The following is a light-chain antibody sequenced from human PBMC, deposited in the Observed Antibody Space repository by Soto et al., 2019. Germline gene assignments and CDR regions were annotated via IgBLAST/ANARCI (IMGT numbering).Light chain of an antibody. CDR2: KAS. J-gene: IGKJ2*01. CDR1: QSISSW. CDR3: QQYEDYYT. V-gene: IGKV1-5*03. Sequence: DIQMTQSPSTLSASVGDRVTITCRASQSISSWLAWYQQKPGKAPKLLIYKASTLESGAPSRFSGSGSGTEFTLTISSLQPDDFATYYCQQYEDYYTFGQGTKLEIK.